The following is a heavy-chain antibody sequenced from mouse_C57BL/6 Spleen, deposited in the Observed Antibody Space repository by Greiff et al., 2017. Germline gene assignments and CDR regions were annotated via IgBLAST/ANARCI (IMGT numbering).Heavy chain of an antibody. V-gene: IGHV5-12*01. J-gene: IGHJ3*01. CDR3: ARSYDYDGGFAY. CDR2: ISNGGGST. Sequence: EVKLVESGGGLVQPGGSLKLSCAASGFTFSDYYMYWVRQTPEKRLEWVAYISNGGGSTYYPDTVKGRFTISRDNAKNTLYLQISRLKSEDTAMYYCARSYDYDGGFAYWGQGTLVTVSA. D-gene: IGHD2-4*01. CDR1: GFTFSDYY.